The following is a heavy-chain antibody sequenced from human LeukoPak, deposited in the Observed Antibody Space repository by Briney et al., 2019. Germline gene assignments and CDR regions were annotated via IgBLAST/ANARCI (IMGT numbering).Heavy chain of an antibody. CDR3: ARGNNGWNYYYMDV. CDR1: GYTFTSYD. CDR2: MNPNSGNT. V-gene: IGHV1-8*03. J-gene: IGHJ6*03. Sequence: GASVKVPCKASGYTFTSYDMNWVRQATGQGLEWMGWMNPNSGNTGYAQKFQGRVTITRNTSISTAYMELSSLRSEDTAVYYCARGNNGWNYYYMDVWGKGTTVTVSS. D-gene: IGHD6-19*01.